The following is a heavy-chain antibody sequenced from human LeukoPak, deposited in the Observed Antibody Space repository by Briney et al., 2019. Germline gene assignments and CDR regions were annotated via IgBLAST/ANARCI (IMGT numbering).Heavy chain of an antibody. CDR2: INPNSGGT. CDR3: ARTYCSSTSCYMDAFDI. V-gene: IGHV1-2*02. CDR1: GYTFTGYY. J-gene: IGHJ3*02. D-gene: IGHD2-2*02. Sequence: ASVKVSCKASGYTFTGYYMHWVRQAPGQGVEWMGWINPNSGGTNYAQKFQGRVTMTRDTSISTAYMELSRLRSDDTAVYYCARTYCSSTSCYMDAFDIWGQGTMVTVSS.